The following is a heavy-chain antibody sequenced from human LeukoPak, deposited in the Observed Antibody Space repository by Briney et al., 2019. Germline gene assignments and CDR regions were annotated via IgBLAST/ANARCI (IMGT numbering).Heavy chain of an antibody. V-gene: IGHV4-39*07. Sequence: TSETLSLTCTVSGGSISSSSYYWGWIRQPQGKGLEWIGSIYYSGSTYYNPSLKSRVTISVDTSKNQFSLKLSSVTAADTAVYYCASLKWGGYSYGIDYWGQGTLVTVSS. CDR1: GGSISSSSYY. CDR3: ASLKWGGYSYGIDY. J-gene: IGHJ4*02. CDR2: IYYSGST. D-gene: IGHD5-18*01.